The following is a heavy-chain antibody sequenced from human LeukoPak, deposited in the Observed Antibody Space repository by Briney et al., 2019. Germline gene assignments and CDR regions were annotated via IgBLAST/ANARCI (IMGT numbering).Heavy chain of an antibody. CDR3: AHRREGGVAKFGTFDY. J-gene: IGHJ4*02. Sequence: SGPTLVKPTQTLTLTCTFSGFSLSTGGAGVGWIRQPPGKALGWLAIIYWDDDKRYSPSLKSRLTIMKDTSKDLVVLIMTNVDPVDTATYYCAHRREGGVAKFGTFDYWGQGALVTVSS. V-gene: IGHV2-5*02. D-gene: IGHD2-8*02. CDR1: GFSLSTGGAG. CDR2: IYWDDDK.